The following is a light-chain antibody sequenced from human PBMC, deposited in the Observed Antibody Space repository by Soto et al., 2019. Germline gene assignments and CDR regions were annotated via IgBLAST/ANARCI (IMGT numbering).Light chain of an antibody. V-gene: IGLV2-8*01. Sequence: LTQPPSASGSPGQSVTISCTGTSSDVGGYNYVSWYQQHPGKAPKLMIYEVSKRPSGVPNRFSASKSGNTASLTVSGLQAEDEADYYCSSYAGSNNFVFGTGTKVTVL. CDR2: EVS. CDR3: SSYAGSNNFV. CDR1: SSDVGGYNY. J-gene: IGLJ1*01.